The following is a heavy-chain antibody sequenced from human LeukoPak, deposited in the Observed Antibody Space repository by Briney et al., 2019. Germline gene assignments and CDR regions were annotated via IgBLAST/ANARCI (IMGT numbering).Heavy chain of an antibody. V-gene: IGHV4-34*01. D-gene: IGHD2-2*01. CDR1: GGSFSGYY. CDR2: INHSGST. Sequence: SETLSLTCAVYGGSFSGYYWSWIRQPPGKGLEWIGEINHSGSTNYNPSLKSRVTISVDTSKNQFSLKLSSVTAADTAVYYCAIGYCSSTSCYYYYMDVWGKGTTVTVSS. CDR3: AIGYCSSTSCYYYYMDV. J-gene: IGHJ6*03.